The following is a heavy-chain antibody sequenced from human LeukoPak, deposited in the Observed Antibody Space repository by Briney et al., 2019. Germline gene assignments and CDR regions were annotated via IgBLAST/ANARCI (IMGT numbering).Heavy chain of an antibody. CDR3: AKDQQVPAAGTWVSIDY. CDR2: ISYDGSKK. V-gene: IGHV3-30*18. J-gene: IGHJ4*02. CDR1: GFTFSNYG. D-gene: IGHD6-13*01. Sequence: GGSLRLSCAASGFTFSNYGMHWVRQAPGKGLEWVAVISYDGSKKYYVDSVKGRFTISRDNSKNALYLQMNSLRAEDTAVYYCAKDQQVPAAGTWVSIDYWGQGTLVTVSS.